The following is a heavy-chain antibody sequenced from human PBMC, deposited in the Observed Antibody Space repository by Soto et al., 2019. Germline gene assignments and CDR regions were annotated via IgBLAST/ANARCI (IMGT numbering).Heavy chain of an antibody. V-gene: IGHV3-73*01. CDR3: TVGVVVKAATDY. J-gene: IGHJ4*02. Sequence: PGGSLRLSCAASGFTFSSYAMSWVRQAPGKGLEWVGRIRSKSNDYATSYAASVKGRFTISRDDSKNTAYLQMDRLETEDTAVYYCTVGVVVKAATDYWGQGTLVTVSS. D-gene: IGHD2-2*01. CDR2: IRSKSNDYAT. CDR1: GFTFSSYA.